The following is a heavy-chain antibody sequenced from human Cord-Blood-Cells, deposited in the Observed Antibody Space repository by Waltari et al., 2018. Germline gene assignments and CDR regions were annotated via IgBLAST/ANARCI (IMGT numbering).Heavy chain of an antibody. CDR1: GYTFTAQS. V-gene: IGHV1-69-2*01. J-gene: IGHJ4*02. CDR2: VDPEEGET. Sequence: EVQLVQSGAAVKKPGATANISCKVSGYTFTAQSIPWVQQAPGKGLEWMGLVDPEEGETIYAEKFQGRVTITADTSTDTAYMELSSLRSEDTAVYYCAILSGTNFDYWGQGTLVTVSS. CDR3: AILSGTNFDY. D-gene: IGHD1-26*01.